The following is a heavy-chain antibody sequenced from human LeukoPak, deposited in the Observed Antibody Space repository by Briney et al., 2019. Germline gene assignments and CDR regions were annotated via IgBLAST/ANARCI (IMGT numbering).Heavy chain of an antibody. Sequence: GGSLRLSCAASGFTVSSDYMSWVRQAPGKGLEWVSAIYSGGSTYYADSVKGRFTISRDKSKNTVYLQMNSLRFEDTAMYYCARNWFDPRGQGTLVTVSS. CDR3: ARNWFDP. CDR1: GFTVSSDY. CDR2: IYSGGST. V-gene: IGHV3-53*05. J-gene: IGHJ5*02.